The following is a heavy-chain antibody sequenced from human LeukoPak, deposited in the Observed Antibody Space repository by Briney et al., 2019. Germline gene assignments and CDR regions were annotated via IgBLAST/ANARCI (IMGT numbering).Heavy chain of an antibody. CDR1: GGSIRSNY. CDR2: IYYSGST. D-gene: IGHD4-17*01. Sequence: SETLSLTCTVSGGSIRSNYWSWIPQPPGKGLEWIGYIYYSGSTNYNPSLKSRVTISVDTSKNQFSLKLSSVTAADTAVYYCARRRYRDDFDYWGQGTLVTVSS. J-gene: IGHJ4*02. V-gene: IGHV4-59*08. CDR3: ARRRYRDDFDY.